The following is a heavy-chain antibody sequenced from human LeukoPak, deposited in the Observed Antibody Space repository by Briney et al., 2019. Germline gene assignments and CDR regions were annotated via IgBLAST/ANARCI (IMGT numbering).Heavy chain of an antibody. CDR2: IIPMFGTA. J-gene: IGHJ4*02. D-gene: IGHD6-19*01. V-gene: IGHV1-69*01. CDR1: GGTFSSYA. Sequence: ASVRVSCKASGGTFSSYAINWVRQAPGQGLEWMGGIIPMFGTASYAQKFQGRVTIIADEATSTVYMELSSLRSEDTAVYYCARVVVAGSSWGQGTLVTVSS. CDR3: ARVVVAGSS.